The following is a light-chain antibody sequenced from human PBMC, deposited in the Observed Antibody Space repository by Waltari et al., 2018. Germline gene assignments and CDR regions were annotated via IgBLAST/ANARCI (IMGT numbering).Light chain of an antibody. CDR2: QAA. J-gene: IGKJ1*01. CDR3: QQYYSYPWT. Sequence: DIQMTQSPSTLSASVGDRVTITCRASQSISTWLAWYQQEPGKAPKLLISQAASLEGGGSSRFSGSESGTEFTLHISSLQPDHFATYYCQQYYSYPWTFGQGTQVDIK. V-gene: IGKV1-5*03. CDR1: QSISTW.